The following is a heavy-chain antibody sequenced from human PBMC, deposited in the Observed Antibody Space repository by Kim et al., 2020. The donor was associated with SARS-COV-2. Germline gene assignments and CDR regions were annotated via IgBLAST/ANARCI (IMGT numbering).Heavy chain of an antibody. D-gene: IGHD3-16*01. CDR2: T. CDR3: ARGEHDYSFDI. Sequence: TKYSTKFRGRVTISRETSASTAYEALRSMRAEDTAGYYCARGEHDYSFDIWGQGTLVTVSS. J-gene: IGHJ3*02. V-gene: IGHV1-3*01.